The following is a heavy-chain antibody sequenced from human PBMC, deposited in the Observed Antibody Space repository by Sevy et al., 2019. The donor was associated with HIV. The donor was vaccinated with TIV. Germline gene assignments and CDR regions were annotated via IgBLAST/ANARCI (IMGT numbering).Heavy chain of an antibody. D-gene: IGHD1-7*01. CDR1: GFTFSAYV. CDR2: ISSSGRYI. Sequence: GGSLRLSCAASGFTFSAYVMNWVRQGPGKGLEWVSSISSSGRYIYYADSVQGRFTISRDNAEDSLYLQMNNLSAEDTAVYYCARDALSGTSAYWGQGTLVTVSS. V-gene: IGHV3-21*01. J-gene: IGHJ4*02. CDR3: ARDALSGTSAY.